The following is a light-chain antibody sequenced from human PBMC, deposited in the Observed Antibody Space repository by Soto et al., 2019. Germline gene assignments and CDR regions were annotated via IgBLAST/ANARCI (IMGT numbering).Light chain of an antibody. J-gene: IGLJ2*01. CDR3: ETWDINTHVV. V-gene: IGLV4-60*02. CDR2: LETSGSY. CDR1: SGHTTYI. Sequence: QSVLTQSSSASASPGSSVKLTCTLSSGHTTYIIAWHQQQPGKAPRYLMKLETSGSYNKGSGVPDRFSGSSSGADRYLTISNLQFEDEADYYCETWDINTHVVFGGGTKVTVL.